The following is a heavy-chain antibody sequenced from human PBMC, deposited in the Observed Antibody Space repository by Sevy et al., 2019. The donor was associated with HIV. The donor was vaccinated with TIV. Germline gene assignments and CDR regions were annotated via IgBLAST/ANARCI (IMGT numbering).Heavy chain of an antibody. J-gene: IGHJ5*02. Sequence: ASVKVSCKASGYTFTGYYMHWVRQAPGQGLEWMGRINPNSGGRNYAQKFQGRVTMTRDTSISTAYMELSRLRSDDTAVYYCARERRPLVGATIPWFDPWGQGTLVTVSS. CDR2: INPNSGGR. CDR1: GYTFTGYY. D-gene: IGHD1-26*01. V-gene: IGHV1-2*06. CDR3: ARERRPLVGATIPWFDP.